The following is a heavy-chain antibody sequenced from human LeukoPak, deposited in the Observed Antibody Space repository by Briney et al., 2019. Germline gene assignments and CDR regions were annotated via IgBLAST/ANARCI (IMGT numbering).Heavy chain of an antibody. D-gene: IGHD4-23*01. Sequence: SETLSLTCAVYGGSFSGYYWSWIRQPPGKGLEWIGEINHSGSTNYNPSLKSRVTISVDTSKNQFSLKLSSVTAADTAVYYCARDVVVTTPSDYGMDVWGQGTTVTVSS. V-gene: IGHV4-34*01. J-gene: IGHJ6*02. CDR3: ARDVVVTTPSDYGMDV. CDR1: GGSFSGYY. CDR2: INHSGST.